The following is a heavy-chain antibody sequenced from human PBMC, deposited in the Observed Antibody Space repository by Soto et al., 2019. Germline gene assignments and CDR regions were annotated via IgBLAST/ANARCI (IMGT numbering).Heavy chain of an antibody. CDR3: AKRRGIYDSSGYYNWFDP. J-gene: IGHJ5*02. V-gene: IGHV4-38-2*01. CDR2: IYHSGST. Sequence: QVQLQESGPGLVKPSETLSLICAVSGYSISSGYYWGWIRQPPGKGLEWIGDIYHSGSTYYNPSLKSRVTISLGTSQNQFSLRLNAVAAADTAVYYGAKRRGIYDSSGYYNWFDPWGQGTLVTVSS. D-gene: IGHD3-22*01. CDR1: GYSISSGYY.